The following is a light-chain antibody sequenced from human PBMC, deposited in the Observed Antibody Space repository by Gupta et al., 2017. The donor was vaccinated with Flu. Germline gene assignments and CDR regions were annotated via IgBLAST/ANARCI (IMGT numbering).Light chain of an antibody. J-gene: IGLJ3*02. Sequence: GQTARMTWKEDQIGSKTVLRFQTTPGQAPLLLVYDDTDRPSGIPERFSGSNSGNTATPTNNRVEAGEEAGYYCQVRDSNSDRLVFGGGTQLTVL. CDR2: DDT. CDR1: QIGSKT. CDR3: QVRDSNSDRLV. V-gene: IGLV3-21*02.